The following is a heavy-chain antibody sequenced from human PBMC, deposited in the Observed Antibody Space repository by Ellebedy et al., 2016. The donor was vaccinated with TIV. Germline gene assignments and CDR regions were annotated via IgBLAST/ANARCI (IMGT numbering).Heavy chain of an antibody. Sequence: AASVKVSCKASGNTFTSYSIYWVRRAPGRGLERMEIINPTSGSTMYAQKFRGRVTVTSDTFTNTVYMELSSLTSEDTAVYFCATTEYSRTWSFDYWGQGTLVTVSS. CDR2: INPTSGST. CDR1: GNTFTSYS. V-gene: IGHV1-46*01. CDR3: ATTEYSRTWSFDY. J-gene: IGHJ4*02. D-gene: IGHD6-13*01.